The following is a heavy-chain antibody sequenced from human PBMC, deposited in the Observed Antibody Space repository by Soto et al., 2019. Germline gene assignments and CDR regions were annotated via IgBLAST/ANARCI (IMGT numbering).Heavy chain of an antibody. CDR2: IYYSGST. D-gene: IGHD3-10*01. CDR1: GGSISSYY. CDR3: ARVWGGAFDI. J-gene: IGHJ3*02. V-gene: IGHV4-59*08. Sequence: PSETLSLTCTVSGGSISSYYWSWIRQPPGKGLEWIGYIYYSGSTYYNPSLKSRVTISVDTSKNQFSLRLSSVTAADTAVYYCARVWGGAFDIWGQGTMVTVSS.